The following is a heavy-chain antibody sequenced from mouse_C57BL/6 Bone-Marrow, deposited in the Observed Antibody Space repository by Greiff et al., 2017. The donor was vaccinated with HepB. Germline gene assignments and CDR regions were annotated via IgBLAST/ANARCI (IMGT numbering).Heavy chain of an antibody. J-gene: IGHJ1*03. V-gene: IGHV2-9-1*01. D-gene: IGHD1-1*01. CDR3: ARNHYYGNSHWYFDV. CDR2: IWTGGGT. CDR1: GFSLTSYA. Sequence: QVQLQQSGPGLVAPSQSLSITCTVSGFSLTSYAISWVRQPPGKGLEWLGVIWTGGGTNYNSAHKSRLSISKNNPKSQAFLKMNSLQTDDTARYYCARNHYYGNSHWYFDVWGTGTTVTVSS.